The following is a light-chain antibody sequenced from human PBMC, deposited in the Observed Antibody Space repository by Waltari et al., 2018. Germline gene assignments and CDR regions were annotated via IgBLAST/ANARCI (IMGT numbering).Light chain of an antibody. CDR2: YDS. J-gene: IGLJ1*01. V-gene: IGLV3-21*04. Sequence: SYVLTQPPSVSVAPGKTARIACGGNNIGSKGVHGYQQKPGQAPVLVIYYDSDRPSGIPERFSGSNSGNTATLTISRVEAGDEADYYCHVWDRSNGLYVFGPGTKVTVL. CDR1: NIGSKG. CDR3: HVWDRSNGLYV.